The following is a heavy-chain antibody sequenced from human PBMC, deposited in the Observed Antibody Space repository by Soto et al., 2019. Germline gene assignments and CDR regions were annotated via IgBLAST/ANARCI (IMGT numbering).Heavy chain of an antibody. D-gene: IGHD3-3*01. J-gene: IGHJ6*03. V-gene: IGHV3-66*04. CDR3: ARRITIFGVVRQDYMDV. CDR1: GLTVSDNY. CDR2: IYSDGNT. Sequence: PGGSLRLSCAAAGLTVSDNYMSWVRQAPGKGLKWLSVIYSDGNTYYADSVKGRFTISRDNSKNTLYLQMNSLTADDTAVYYCARRITIFGVVRQDYMDVWGKGTTVTVSS.